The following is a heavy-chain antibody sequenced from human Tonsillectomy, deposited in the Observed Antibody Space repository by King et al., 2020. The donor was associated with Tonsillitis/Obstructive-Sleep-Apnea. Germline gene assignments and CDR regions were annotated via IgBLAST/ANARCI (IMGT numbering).Heavy chain of an antibody. CDR1: GFTFGDYA. Sequence: VQLEESGGGLVKPGRSLRLSCTASGFTFGDYAMNWFRQAPGKGLEWVGFITSTPYGGTTEYAASVKGRFTISRDDSKRIAYLQMNSLKTEDTAVYYCARDGGRKLYYDILPGHYFDYWGQGTLVTVSS. J-gene: IGHJ4*02. D-gene: IGHD3-9*01. V-gene: IGHV3-49*05. CDR3: ARDGGRKLYYDILPGHYFDY. CDR2: ITSTPYGGTT.